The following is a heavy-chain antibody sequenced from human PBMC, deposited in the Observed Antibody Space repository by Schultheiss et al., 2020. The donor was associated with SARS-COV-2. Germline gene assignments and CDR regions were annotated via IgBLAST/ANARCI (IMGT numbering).Heavy chain of an antibody. J-gene: IGHJ4*02. CDR2: ISWNSGSI. Sequence: GGSLRLSCAASGFTFDDYAMHWVRQAPGKGLEWVSGISWNSGSIGYADSVKGRFTISRDNAKNTLYLQMNSLRAEDTAVYYCTTDSASGWGQGTLVTVSS. D-gene: IGHD6-25*01. CDR1: GFTFDDYA. V-gene: IGHV3-9*01. CDR3: TTDSASG.